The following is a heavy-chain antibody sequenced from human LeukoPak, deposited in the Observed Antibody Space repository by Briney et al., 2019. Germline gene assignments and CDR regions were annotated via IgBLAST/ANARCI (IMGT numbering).Heavy chain of an antibody. CDR2: ISAYNGNT. CDR1: GYTFTSYG. D-gene: IGHD2-2*01. J-gene: IGHJ5*02. Sequence: ASVKVSCKASGYTFTSYGISWVRQAPGQGLEWMGCISAYNGNTNYAQKLQGRVTMTTDTSTSTAYMELRSLRSDDTAVYYCARDLGYCSSTSCRNWFVPWGQGTLVIVSS. CDR3: ARDLGYCSSTSCRNWFVP. V-gene: IGHV1-18*01.